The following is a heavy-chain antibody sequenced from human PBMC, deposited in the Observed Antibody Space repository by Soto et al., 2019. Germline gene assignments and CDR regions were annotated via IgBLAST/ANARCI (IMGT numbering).Heavy chain of an antibody. CDR2: IIPIFGTA. CDR3: ARVGSSLFRGAFDI. Sequence: SVKVSCKASGGTFSSYAISWVRQAPGQGLEWMGGIIPIFGTANYAQKFQGRVTITADKSTSTAYMELSSLRSEDTAVYYCARVGSSLFRGAFDIWGQGTMVTVSS. D-gene: IGHD2-2*01. CDR1: GGTFSSYA. V-gene: IGHV1-69*06. J-gene: IGHJ3*02.